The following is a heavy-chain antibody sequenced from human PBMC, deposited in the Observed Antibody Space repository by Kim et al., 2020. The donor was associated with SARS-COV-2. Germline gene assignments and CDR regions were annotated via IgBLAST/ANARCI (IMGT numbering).Heavy chain of an antibody. CDR3: ARDVGYSYDFYNWFDH. V-gene: IGHV4-39*07. J-gene: IGHJ5*02. Sequence: LTMRVTISVDPSKNQFSMKLSSVTAADTAVYYCARDVGYSYDFYNWFDHWGQGTLVTVSS. D-gene: IGHD5-18*01.